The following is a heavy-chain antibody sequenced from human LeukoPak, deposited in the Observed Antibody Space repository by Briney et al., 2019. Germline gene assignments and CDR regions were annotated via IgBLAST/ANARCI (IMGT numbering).Heavy chain of an antibody. CDR1: GFTFSSYE. D-gene: IGHD3-16*01. J-gene: IGHJ3*02. CDR3: AREFFGDAFDI. CDR2: ISSSGRPI. Sequence: GGSLRPSCAASGFTFSSYEMNWVRQAPGKGLEWVSYISSSGRPIYYADSVKGRFTISRDNAKNSLYLQMNSLRAEDTAVYYCAREFFGDAFDIWGQGTMVTVSS. V-gene: IGHV3-48*03.